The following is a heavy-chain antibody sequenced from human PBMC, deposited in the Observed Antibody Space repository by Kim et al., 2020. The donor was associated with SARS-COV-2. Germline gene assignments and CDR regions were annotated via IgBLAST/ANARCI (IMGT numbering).Heavy chain of an antibody. V-gene: IGHV3-9*01. CDR3: AKGDRYYYDSSGYYYN. Sequence: GGSLRLSCAASGFTFDDYAMHWVRQAPGKGLEWVSGITWNSGSIGYADSVKGRFTISRDNAKNSLYLQMNSLRAEDTALYYCAKGDRYYYDSSGYYYN. D-gene: IGHD3-22*01. J-gene: IGHJ6*01. CDR2: ITWNSGSI. CDR1: GFTFDDYA.